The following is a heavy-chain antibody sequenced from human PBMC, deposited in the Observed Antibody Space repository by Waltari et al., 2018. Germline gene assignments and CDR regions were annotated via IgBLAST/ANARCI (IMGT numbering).Heavy chain of an antibody. J-gene: IGHJ4*02. CDR2: SNWDRVET. CDR1: GFSFEDYA. Sequence: EVQLVESGGGLVQPGRSLRLSCAASGFSFEDYAVHWVRQAPGKGLECVSGSNWDRVETADAESVKGRFTSSRDNAKNFLYLQMNSLRTEDTAFYYCAKDLYSGSDNRIFDFWGQGTLVTVSS. V-gene: IGHV3-9*01. D-gene: IGHD1-26*01. CDR3: AKDLYSGSDNRIFDF.